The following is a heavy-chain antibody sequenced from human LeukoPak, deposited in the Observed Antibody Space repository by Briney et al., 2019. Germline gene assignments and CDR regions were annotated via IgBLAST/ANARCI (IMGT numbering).Heavy chain of an antibody. V-gene: IGHV3-74*01. CDR2: INSDGSST. CDR1: GFPFSTFW. J-gene: IGHJ4*02. Sequence: GGSLRLSCAVSGFPFSTFWMHWVRQAPGKGLVWVSRINSDGSSTSYADSVKGRFTISRDNAKNTLYLQMNSLRAEDTAVYYCARDSAPLGNYYGSSGYNYWGQGTLVTVSS. CDR3: ARDSAPLGNYYGSSGYNY. D-gene: IGHD3-22*01.